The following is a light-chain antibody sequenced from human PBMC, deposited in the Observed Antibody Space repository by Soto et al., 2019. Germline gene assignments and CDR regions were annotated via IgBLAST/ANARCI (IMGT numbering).Light chain of an antibody. CDR3: QQYGSSPCT. J-gene: IGKJ2*02. CDR2: GTS. Sequence: EIVLXXXPXXLSLSPGERATLSCWASQSVSSSSLAWYQQKPGQAPRLLIYGTSSRATGTPDWFSGSGSGTDFPLTISRLEPEDFAVYYCQQYGSSPCTFGQGTKLEIK. V-gene: IGKV3-20*01. CDR1: QSVSSSS.